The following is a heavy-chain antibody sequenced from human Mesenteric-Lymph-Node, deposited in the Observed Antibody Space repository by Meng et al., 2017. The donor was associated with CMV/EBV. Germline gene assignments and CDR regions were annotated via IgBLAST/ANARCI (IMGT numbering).Heavy chain of an antibody. Sequence: SGYTFTSYAMHWVRQAPGQRLEWMGWINAGNGNTKYSQKFQGRVTITRDTSASTAYMELSSLRSEDTAVYYCARARANYDILTGDGYWGQGTLVTVSS. J-gene: IGHJ4*02. CDR1: GYTFTSYA. V-gene: IGHV1-3*01. D-gene: IGHD3-9*01. CDR3: ARARANYDILTGDGY. CDR2: INAGNGNT.